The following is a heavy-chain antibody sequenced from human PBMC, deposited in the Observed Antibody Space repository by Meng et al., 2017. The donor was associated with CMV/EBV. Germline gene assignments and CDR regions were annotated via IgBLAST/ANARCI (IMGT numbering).Heavy chain of an antibody. D-gene: IGHD1-26*01. V-gene: IGHV1-18*01. CDR3: ARVGLWELHYNWFDP. CDR1: GYTFTSYG. J-gene: IGHJ5*02. Sequence: APVKVSCKASGYTFTSYGISWVRQAPGQGLEWMGWISAYNGNTNYAQKLQGRVTMTTDTSTSTAYMELRSLRSDDTAVYYCARVGLWELHYNWFDPWGQGTLVTVSS. CDR2: ISAYNGNT.